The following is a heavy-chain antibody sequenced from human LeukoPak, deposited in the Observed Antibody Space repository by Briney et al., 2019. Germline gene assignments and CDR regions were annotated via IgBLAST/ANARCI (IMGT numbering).Heavy chain of an antibody. CDR3: ARGHSYYDNSGYSGIDY. J-gene: IGHJ4*02. D-gene: IGHD3-22*01. Sequence: SGTLSLTCAVSGGSISSSNWWSWVRQPPGRRLEWIGEIYHSGSTNYNPSLKSRVTISVDKSKNQFSLKLSSVTAADTAVYYCARGHSYYDNSGYSGIDYWGQGTLITVSS. CDR2: IYHSGST. V-gene: IGHV4-4*02. CDR1: GGSISSSNW.